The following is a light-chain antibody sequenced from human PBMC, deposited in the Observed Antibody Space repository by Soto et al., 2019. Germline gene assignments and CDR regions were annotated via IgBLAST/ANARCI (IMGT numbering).Light chain of an antibody. CDR2: AAS. J-gene: IGKJ1*01. CDR3: QQSHNTPT. CDR1: QSITSY. V-gene: IGKV1-39*01. Sequence: DIQMTQSPSSLSASVGDRVTITCRASQSITSYLNWYQQKPGKAPKLLIYAASSLQSGVPSRFSGSGSGTDFTLTISSLQPEDFATYYCQQSHNTPTFGQGTKVEIK.